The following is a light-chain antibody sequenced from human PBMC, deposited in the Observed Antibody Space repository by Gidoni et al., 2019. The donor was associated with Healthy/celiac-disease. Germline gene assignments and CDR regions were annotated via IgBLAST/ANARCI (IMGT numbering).Light chain of an antibody. V-gene: IGKV3-11*01. J-gene: IGKJ3*01. Sequence: EIVLTQSPATLSLSPGERATLSCRASQSVSSYLAWYQQQPGQAPRLLIYDASNRATGIPARFSGSGSGTDFTLTISSLEPEDCAVYYCQQRSNWPPIFTFGPGTKVDIK. CDR3: QQRSNWPPIFT. CDR1: QSVSSY. CDR2: DAS.